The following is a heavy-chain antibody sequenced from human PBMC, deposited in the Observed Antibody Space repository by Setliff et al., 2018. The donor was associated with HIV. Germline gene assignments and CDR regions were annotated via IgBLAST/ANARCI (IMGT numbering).Heavy chain of an antibody. Sequence: GGSLRLSCAASGFTFSTYWMHWVRQSPGKGLVWVSRINSDGSVTNYADSVKGRFTISRDNADRSLYLQMNSLRAEDTAVYYCVKDEEYIGVVSATMNMPGYYHYYYMDVWGKGSAVTVSS. V-gene: IGHV3-74*01. J-gene: IGHJ6*03. CDR2: INSDGSVT. D-gene: IGHD2-2*01. CDR1: GFTFSTYW. CDR3: VKDEEYIGVVSATMNMPGYYHYYYMDV.